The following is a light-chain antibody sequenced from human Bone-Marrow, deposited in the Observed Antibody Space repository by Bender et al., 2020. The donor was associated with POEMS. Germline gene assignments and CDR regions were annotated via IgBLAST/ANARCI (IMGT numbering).Light chain of an antibody. V-gene: IGLV1-40*01. CDR2: DVT. CDR3: SSFTSRSTLV. J-gene: IGLJ3*02. Sequence: QSVLTQPPSVSGAPGQRVTISCTGSSSNTGSGYDINWYQHLPGTAPKLMIHDVTQRPSGVPDRFSGSKSGNTASLTISGLQAEDEADYYCSSFTSRSTLVFGGGTKLTVL. CDR1: SSNTGSGYD.